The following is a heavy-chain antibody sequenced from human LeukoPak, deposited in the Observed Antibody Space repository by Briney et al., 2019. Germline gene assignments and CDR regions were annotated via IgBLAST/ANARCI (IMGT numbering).Heavy chain of an antibody. D-gene: IGHD3-3*01. Sequence: GGSLRLSCAASGFTFSSYAMSWVRQAPGKGLEWVSAISGSGGSTYYADSVKGRFTISRDNSKNTLYLQMNSLRAEDTAVYYCAKSWREFLEWLYGYWGQGTLVTVSS. CDR2: ISGSGGST. CDR1: GFTFSSYA. J-gene: IGHJ4*02. CDR3: AKSWREFLEWLYGY. V-gene: IGHV3-23*01.